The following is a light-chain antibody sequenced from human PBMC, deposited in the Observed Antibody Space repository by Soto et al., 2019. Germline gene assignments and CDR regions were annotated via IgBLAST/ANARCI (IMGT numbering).Light chain of an antibody. Sequence: DIQLTQSPSTLSASIGDRVSITCRASESVNSWLAWYQQKPGKAPKLLIYAASTLQSGVPSRFSGSGSGTEFTLTISSLQPDDSATYYCQQYKSYPWTFGQGTKVDI. CDR1: ESVNSW. CDR2: AAS. J-gene: IGKJ1*01. CDR3: QQYKSYPWT. V-gene: IGKV1-5*01.